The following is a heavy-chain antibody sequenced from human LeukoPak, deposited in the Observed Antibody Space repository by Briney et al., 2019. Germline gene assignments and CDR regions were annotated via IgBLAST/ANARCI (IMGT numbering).Heavy chain of an antibody. CDR3: ARDPRGYSYSPGRYYFDH. D-gene: IGHD5-18*01. V-gene: IGHV3-20*04. J-gene: IGHJ4*02. CDR2: INWNGGST. Sequence: ETLSLTCAVYGGSFSGYYWSWVRQAPGKGLEWVSGINWNGGSTGYADSVKGRFTISRDNAKNSLYLQMNGLRAEDTALYYCARDPRGYSYSPGRYYFDHWGQGTLVTVSS. CDR1: GGSFSGYY.